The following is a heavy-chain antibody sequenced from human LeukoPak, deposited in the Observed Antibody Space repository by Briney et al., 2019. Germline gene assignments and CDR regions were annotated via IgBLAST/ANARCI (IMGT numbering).Heavy chain of an antibody. CDR3: AEGGYDFWSGYYNY. Sequence: ASVKVSCKASGYTFTGYYMHWVRQALGQGLEWMGRINPNSGGTNYAQKFQGRVTMTRDTSISTAYMELSRLRSDDTAVYYCAEGGYDFWSGYYNYWGQGTLATVSS. CDR2: INPNSGGT. CDR1: GYTFTGYY. D-gene: IGHD3-3*01. V-gene: IGHV1-2*06. J-gene: IGHJ4*02.